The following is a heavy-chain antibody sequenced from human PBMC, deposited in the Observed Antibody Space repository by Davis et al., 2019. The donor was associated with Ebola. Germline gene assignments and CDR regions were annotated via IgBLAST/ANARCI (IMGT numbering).Heavy chain of an antibody. CDR2: IYYSGST. V-gene: IGHV4-61*01. Sequence: SETLSLTCTVSGGSVSSGSYFWSWIRQPPAKGLEWIGYIYYSGSTNYNPSLKSRVTISVDTSKNQFSLKLSSVTAADTAVYYCARDRYYYGSGSLGALDPWGQGTLVTVSS. CDR3: ARDRYYYGSGSLGALDP. CDR1: GGSVSSGSYF. D-gene: IGHD3-10*01. J-gene: IGHJ5*02.